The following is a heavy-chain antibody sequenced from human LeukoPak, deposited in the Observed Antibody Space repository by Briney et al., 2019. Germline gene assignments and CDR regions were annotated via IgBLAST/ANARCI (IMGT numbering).Heavy chain of an antibody. CDR3: AKARGTTGWLPYFDY. CDR1: GFTFSSYA. V-gene: IGHV3-23*01. D-gene: IGHD6-19*01. J-gene: IGHJ4*02. CDR2: VNDGGDNT. Sequence: GGSLRLSCSASGFTFSSYAMSWVRQAPGKGLEWVSSVNDGGDNTYYADYLRVRFTVSRDNSRNTLWLQMNSLRAEDTAIYYCAKARGTTGWLPYFDYWGQGALVTVSS.